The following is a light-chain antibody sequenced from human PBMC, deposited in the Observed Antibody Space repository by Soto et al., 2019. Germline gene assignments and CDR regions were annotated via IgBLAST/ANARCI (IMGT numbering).Light chain of an antibody. CDR3: QQFHRWPIT. CDR2: RAS. J-gene: IGKJ5*01. CDR1: QSVDHS. Sequence: EVVMTQSPGTLSVSPGERATLSCRASQSVDHSLAWYQEKPGQAPRRLIYRASTRATGVPARLSGGGSGTEFTLTISSLQSEDFAVYYCQQFHRWPITFGQGTRLE. V-gene: IGKV3-15*01.